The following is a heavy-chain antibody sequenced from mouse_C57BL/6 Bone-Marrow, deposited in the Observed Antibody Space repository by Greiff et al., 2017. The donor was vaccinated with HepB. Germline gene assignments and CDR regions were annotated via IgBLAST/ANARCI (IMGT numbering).Heavy chain of an antibody. CDR2: ISGGGGNT. D-gene: IGHD2-3*01. CDR1: GFTFSSYT. V-gene: IGHV5-9*01. Sequence: EVKLVESGGGLVKPGGSLKLSCAASGFTFSSYTMSWVRQTPEKRLEWVATISGGGGNTYYPDSVKGRFTISRDNAKNTLYLQMSSLRSEDTALYYCARQGIYDSDYYAMDYWGQGTSVTVSS. J-gene: IGHJ4*01. CDR3: ARQGIYDSDYYAMDY.